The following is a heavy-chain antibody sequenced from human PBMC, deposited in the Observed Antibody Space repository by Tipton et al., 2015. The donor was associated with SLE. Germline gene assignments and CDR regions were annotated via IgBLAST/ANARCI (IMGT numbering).Heavy chain of an antibody. Sequence: RSLRLSCAASGFTFSTYAMQWVRQAPGKGLEWVAVILSDGDRTYYADSMKGRFTISRDNSENTLFLQMSSLRAEDTAVYYCTRGVGGSYLGIDFWGQGTLVTVSS. D-gene: IGHD3-16*02. CDR1: GFTFSTYA. V-gene: IGHV3-30*04. CDR2: ILSDGDRT. J-gene: IGHJ4*02. CDR3: TRGVGGSYLGIDF.